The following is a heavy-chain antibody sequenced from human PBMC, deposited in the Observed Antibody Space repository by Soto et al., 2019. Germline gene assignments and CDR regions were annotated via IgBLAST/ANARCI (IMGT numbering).Heavy chain of an antibody. CDR3: ATESGSTYGYFDH. V-gene: IGHV4-30-4*01. D-gene: IGHD5-18*01. CDR1: GGSVTSDGDY. J-gene: IGHJ4*02. CDR2: ISNSGST. Sequence: LSLTCTVSGGSVTSDGDYLTWIRQSPGKGLEWIGYISNSGSTGYNPSLKTRLSMSVDRSKNQFTLRLTSVTAADTAVYFCATESGSTYGYFDHWGQGTQVTVSS.